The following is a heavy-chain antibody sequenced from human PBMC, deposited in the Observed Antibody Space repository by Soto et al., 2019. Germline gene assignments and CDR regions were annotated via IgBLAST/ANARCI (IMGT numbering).Heavy chain of an antibody. J-gene: IGHJ4*02. D-gene: IGHD6-6*01. V-gene: IGHV4-59*01. CDR3: ARVNSSTYYFDY. CDR1: GGSISSYY. Sequence: QVQLQESGPGLVKPSETLSLTCTVSGGSISSYYWSWIRQPPGKGLEWIGYIYYSGSTNYNPSLKSRFTISVDTSKNQFSLKLSSVTAADTAVYYCARVNSSTYYFDYWGQGTLVTVSS. CDR2: IYYSGST.